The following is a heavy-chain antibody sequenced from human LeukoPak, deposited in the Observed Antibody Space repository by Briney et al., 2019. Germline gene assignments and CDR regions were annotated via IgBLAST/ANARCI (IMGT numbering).Heavy chain of an antibody. CDR1: GFTFSTYG. J-gene: IGHJ4*02. CDR2: ISYDESNT. D-gene: IGHD1-1*01. Sequence: GGSLRLSCAASGFTFSTYGMNWVRQAPGKGLEWVAIISYDESNTYYADSVKGRFTISRDNSKNTLYLQMNSLRAEDTAVYYCVKITSVTGGDCWGQGTRLTVSS. CDR3: VKITSVTGGDC. V-gene: IGHV3-30*18.